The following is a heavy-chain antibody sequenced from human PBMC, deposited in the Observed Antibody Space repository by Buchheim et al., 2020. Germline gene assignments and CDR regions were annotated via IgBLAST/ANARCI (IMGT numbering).Heavy chain of an antibody. CDR1: GFTFSSYA. Sequence: EVQLLESGGGLVQPGGSLRLSCAASGFTFSSYAMSWVRQAPGKGLEWVSAISGSGGSTYYADSVKGRFTISRDNSKTTPYLQMNSLRAEDTAVYYCAKAHLGVHNYYYGMDVWGQGTT. CDR3: AKAHLGVHNYYYGMDV. J-gene: IGHJ6*02. D-gene: IGHD7-27*01. CDR2: ISGSGGST. V-gene: IGHV3-23*01.